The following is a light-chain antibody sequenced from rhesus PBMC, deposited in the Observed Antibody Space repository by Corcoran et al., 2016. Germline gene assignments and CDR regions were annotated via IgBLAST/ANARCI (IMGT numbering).Light chain of an antibody. Sequence: DIVMTQTPPSLPVTPGEPASISCRSSQSLLHTDGRTYLYWYLQKPGQPQRLLIYRVSNRFSGVPDRCSGSGSGTDVTLKISRVKAEDVGVYYCMQALHTPPTFGQGTKVEIK. V-gene: IGKV2-73*01. J-gene: IGKJ1*01. CDR1: QSLLHTDGRTY. CDR2: RVS. CDR3: MQALHTPPT.